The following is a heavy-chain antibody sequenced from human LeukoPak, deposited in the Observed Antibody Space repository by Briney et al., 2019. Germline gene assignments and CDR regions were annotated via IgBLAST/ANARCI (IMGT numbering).Heavy chain of an antibody. V-gene: IGHV3-7*01. CDR1: GFTFTKYW. D-gene: IGHD2-2*01. J-gene: IGHJ3*02. CDR2: IKQDGSEK. Sequence: GGSLRLSCAASGFTFTKYWMTWVRQAPGKGLEWVANIKQDGSEKYYVDSVKGRFTISRDNAKNSLYLQMNSLRAEDTAVYYCATTGVVVPAAPPGDAFDIWGQGTMVTVSS. CDR3: ATTGVVVPAAPPGDAFDI.